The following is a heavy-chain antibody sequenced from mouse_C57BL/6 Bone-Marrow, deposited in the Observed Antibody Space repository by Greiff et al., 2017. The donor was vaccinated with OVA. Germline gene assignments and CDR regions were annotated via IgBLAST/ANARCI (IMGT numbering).Heavy chain of an antibody. J-gene: IGHJ3*01. CDR3: TTEGWLLPFAY. V-gene: IGHV14-4*01. Sequence: EVQRVESGAELVRPGASVKLSCTASGFNIKDDYMHWVKQRPEQGLEWIGWIDPENGDTEYASKFQGKATITADTSSNTAYLQLSSLTSEDTAVYYCTTEGWLLPFAYWGQGTLVTVSA. CDR1: GFNIKDDY. CDR2: IDPENGDT. D-gene: IGHD2-3*01.